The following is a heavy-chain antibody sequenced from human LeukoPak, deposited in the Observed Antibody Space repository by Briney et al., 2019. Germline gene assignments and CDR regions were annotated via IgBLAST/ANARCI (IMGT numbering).Heavy chain of an antibody. J-gene: IGHJ4*02. V-gene: IGHV3-7*01. CDR1: GFTFSSYW. D-gene: IGHD6-13*01. Sequence: GGSLRLSCAASGFTFSSYWMSWVRQAPGKGLEWVANIKQDGSEKYYVDSVKGRFTISRDNAKNSLYLQMNSLRAEDTAVYYCARWPKQQLDNYFDYWGQGTLATVSS. CDR3: ARWPKQQLDNYFDY. CDR2: IKQDGSEK.